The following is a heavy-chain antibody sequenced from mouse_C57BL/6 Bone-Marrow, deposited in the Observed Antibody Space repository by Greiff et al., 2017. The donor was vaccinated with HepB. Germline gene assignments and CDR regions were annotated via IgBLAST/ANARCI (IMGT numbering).Heavy chain of an antibody. J-gene: IGHJ3*01. Sequence: DVKLVESGGGLVQPGGSLKLSCAASGFTFSDYGMAWVRQAPRKGPEWVAFISNLAYSIYYADTVTGRFTISRENAKNTLYLEMSSLRSEDTAMYYCARIYYYGSSSWFAYWGQGTLVTVSA. CDR1: GFTFSDYG. D-gene: IGHD1-1*01. V-gene: IGHV5-15*01. CDR3: ARIYYYGSSSWFAY. CDR2: ISNLAYSI.